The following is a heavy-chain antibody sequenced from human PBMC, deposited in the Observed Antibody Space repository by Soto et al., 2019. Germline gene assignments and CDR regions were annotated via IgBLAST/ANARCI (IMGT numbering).Heavy chain of an antibody. V-gene: IGHV1-69*13. CDR3: ARASTPVLNPGPYNCFDT. CDR1: GGTFSSYA. J-gene: IGHJ5*02. Sequence: ASVKVSCKASGGTFSSYAISWVRQAPGQGLEWMGGIIPIFGTANYAQKVQGRVTITADESTSTAYMELSSLRSEDTAVYYCARASTPVLNPGPYNCFDTWGQGTLVTVSS. CDR2: IIPIFGTA. D-gene: IGHD4-17*01.